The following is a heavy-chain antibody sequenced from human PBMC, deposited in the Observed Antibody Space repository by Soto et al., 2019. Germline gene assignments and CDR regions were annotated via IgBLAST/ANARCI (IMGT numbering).Heavy chain of an antibody. CDR2: ISSSTSYV. Sequence: GALRLSCAASGFTFSRYGMNWLRQAPGKGLEWVASISSSTSYVYYADSVKGRFSTSRDNAKNILYLEMYALRTEDTAVYYCARDPSEGRVGNWFESWGQGTLVTVSS. J-gene: IGHJ5*01. CDR1: GFTFSRYG. V-gene: IGHV3-21*06. CDR3: ARDPSEGRVGNWFES. D-gene: IGHD2-2*01.